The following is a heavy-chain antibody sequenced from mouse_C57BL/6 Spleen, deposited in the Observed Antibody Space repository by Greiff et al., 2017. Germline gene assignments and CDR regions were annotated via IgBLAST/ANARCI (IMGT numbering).Heavy chain of an antibody. CDR3: ARDGGRGFAY. CDR1: GFTFSSYA. V-gene: IGHV5-4*01. CDR2: ISDGGSYT. D-gene: IGHD3-3*01. Sequence: EVKLVESGGGLVKPGGSLKLSCAASGFTFSSYAMSWVRQTPEKRLEWVATISDGGSYTYYPDNVKGRFTISRDNAKNTLYLQMSHLKSEDTAMYYCARDGGRGFAYWGQGTLVTVSA. J-gene: IGHJ3*01.